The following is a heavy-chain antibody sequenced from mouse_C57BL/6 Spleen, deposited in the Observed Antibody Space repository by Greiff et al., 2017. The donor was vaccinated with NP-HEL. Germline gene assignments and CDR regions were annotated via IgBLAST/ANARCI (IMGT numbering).Heavy chain of an antibody. CDR1: GFTFSSYA. CDR3: ARDRGTGTNYFDY. CDR2: ISDGGSYT. D-gene: IGHD4-1*01. V-gene: IGHV5-4*01. Sequence: EVNLVESGGGLVKPGGSLKLSCAASGFTFSSYAMSWVRQTPEKRLEWVATISDGGSYTYYPDNVKGRFTISRDNAKNNLYLQMSHLKSEDTAMYYCARDRGTGTNYFDYWGQGTTLTVSS. J-gene: IGHJ2*01.